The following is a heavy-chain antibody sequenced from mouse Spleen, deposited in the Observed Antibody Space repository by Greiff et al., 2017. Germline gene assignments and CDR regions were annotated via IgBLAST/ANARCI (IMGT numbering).Heavy chain of an antibody. V-gene: IGHV5-12*02. J-gene: IGHJ4*01. CDR3: ARYYYAMDY. CDR2: ISNGGGST. Sequence: EVKVEESGGGLVQPGGSLKLSCATSGFTFSDYYMYWVRQTPEKRLEWVAYISNGGGSTYYPDTVKGRFTISRDNAKNTLYLQMSRLKSEDTAMYYCARYYYAMDYWGQGTSVTVSS. CDR1: GFTFSDYY.